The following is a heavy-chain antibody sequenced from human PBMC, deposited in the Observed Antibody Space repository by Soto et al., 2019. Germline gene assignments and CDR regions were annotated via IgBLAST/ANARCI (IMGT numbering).Heavy chain of an antibody. J-gene: IGHJ4*02. D-gene: IGHD4-17*01. CDR2: TYSGGDT. Sequence: EVRLVESGGGLVQPGGSLRLSCAASGVTVGNNYMSWVRQAPGKGLEWVTVTYSGGDTRYADSVQGRFTMSRDSTKNTVYLQMDSLIAEETAVYVWARNVPVTGLGYWGQGSLVPVSA. CDR3: ARNVPVTGLGY. CDR1: GVTVGNNY. V-gene: IGHV3-66*01.